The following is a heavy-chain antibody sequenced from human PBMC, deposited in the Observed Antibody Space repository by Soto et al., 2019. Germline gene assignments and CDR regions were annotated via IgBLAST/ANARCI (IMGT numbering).Heavy chain of an antibody. V-gene: IGHV1-69*13. J-gene: IGHJ6*02. CDR1: GGTFSSYA. D-gene: IGHD4-4*01. CDR3: ARDYYSNHGGYYYGMDV. CDR2: IIPIFGTA. Sequence: VKVSCKASGGTFSSYAISWVRQAPGQGLEWMGGIIPIFGTANYAQKFQGRVTITADESTSTAYMELSSLRSEDTAVYYCARDYYSNHGGYYYGMDVWGQGTTVTVSS.